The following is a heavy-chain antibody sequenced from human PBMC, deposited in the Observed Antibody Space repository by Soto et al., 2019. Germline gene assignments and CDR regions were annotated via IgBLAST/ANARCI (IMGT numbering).Heavy chain of an antibody. V-gene: IGHV4-31*03. J-gene: IGHJ6*02. CDR2: IYYSGST. D-gene: IGHD3-3*01. Sequence: SETLSLTCTVSGGAISSGGYYWSWSRQHPGKGVGWIGYIYYSGSTYYNPSLKSRVTISVDTSKNQFSLKLSSVTAEDTAVYYCASPARIRFLEWLPSPMDVWGQGTTVTVSS. CDR1: GGAISSGGYY. CDR3: ASPARIRFLEWLPSPMDV.